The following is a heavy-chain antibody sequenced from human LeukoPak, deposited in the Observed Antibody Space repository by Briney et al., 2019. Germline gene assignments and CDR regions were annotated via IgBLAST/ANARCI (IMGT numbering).Heavy chain of an antibody. V-gene: IGHV3-30*01. CDR2: ISYDGIYK. J-gene: IGHJ4*02. CDR1: GFTFSSYP. D-gene: IGHD6-13*01. CDR3: AKGTAAGTWGTSFDY. Sequence: PGGSLRLSCAASGFTFSSYPIHWVRQAPGKGLEWVAVISYDGIYKYYAESVQGRFTFSRDNSKNTLDLQMNSLRTEDTAVYYCAKGTAAGTWGTSFDYWGQGALVTVSS.